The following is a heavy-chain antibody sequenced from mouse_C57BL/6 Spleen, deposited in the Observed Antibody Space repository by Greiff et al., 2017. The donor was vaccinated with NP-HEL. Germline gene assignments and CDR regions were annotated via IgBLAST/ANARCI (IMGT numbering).Heavy chain of an antibody. CDR2: ISNGGGST. J-gene: IGHJ2*01. D-gene: IGHD2-5*01. CDR3: ARQGYSNYYFDY. CDR1: GFTFSDYY. V-gene: IGHV5-12*01. Sequence: EVQRVESGGGLVQPGGSLKLSCAASGFTFSDYYMYWVRQTPEKRLEWVAYISNGGGSTYYPDTVKGRFTISRDNAKNTLYLQMSRLKSEDTAMYYCARQGYSNYYFDYWGQGTTLTVSS.